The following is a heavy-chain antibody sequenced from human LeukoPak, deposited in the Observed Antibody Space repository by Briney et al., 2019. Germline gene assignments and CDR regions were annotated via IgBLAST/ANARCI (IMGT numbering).Heavy chain of an antibody. V-gene: IGHV7-4-1*02. J-gene: IGHJ6*03. CDR1: GYTFTSYA. CDR2: INTNTGNP. Sequence: ASVKVSCKASGYTFTSYAMNWVRQAPGQGLEWMGWINTNTGNPTYAQGFTGRFVFSLDTSVSTAYLQISSLKAEDTAVYYCARDLRYSSSSARDYYYYMDVWGKGTTVTVSS. D-gene: IGHD6-6*01. CDR3: ARDLRYSSSSARDYYYYMDV.